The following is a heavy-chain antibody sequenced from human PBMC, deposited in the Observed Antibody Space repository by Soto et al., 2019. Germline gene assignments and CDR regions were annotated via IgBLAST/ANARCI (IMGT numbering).Heavy chain of an antibody. CDR1: GGSISSRSFH. V-gene: IGHV4-39*01. CDR2: IHYSGST. J-gene: IGHJ5*02. CDR3: ATSNWFDP. Sequence: PSETLSLTCAVSGGSISSRSFHWGWIRQPPGKGLEWIGSIHYSGSTYYSPSLKSRVTISVDTSNNQFSLKLYSVTAADTAVYYCATSNWFDPWGQGTLVT.